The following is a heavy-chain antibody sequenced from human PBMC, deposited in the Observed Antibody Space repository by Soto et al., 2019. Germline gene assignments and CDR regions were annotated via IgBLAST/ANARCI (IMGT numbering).Heavy chain of an antibody. CDR1: GFSLTTDGEG. J-gene: IGHJ4*02. CDR3: AHSRNRITEDAQVGDFDY. V-gene: IGHV2-5*02. Sequence: QISLKESGPTLVKPTETLKLTCTFSGFSLTTDGEGVGWVRQPPGEALEWLALISWDDDERYSPSLKTRLTIKKDTSKNQVVLILTNMDPVDTATYYCAHSRNRITEDAQVGDFDYWGQGTLVTVSS. CDR2: ISWDDDE. D-gene: IGHD1-20*01.